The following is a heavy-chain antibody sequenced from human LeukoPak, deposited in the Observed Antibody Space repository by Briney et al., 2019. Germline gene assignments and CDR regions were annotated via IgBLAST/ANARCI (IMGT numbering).Heavy chain of an antibody. V-gene: IGHV3-21*01. CDR3: ARGGGGLRYFDWLSPADAFDI. CDR1: GFTFSSYS. Sequence: GGSLRLSCAASGFTFSSYSMNWVRQAPGKGLEWVSSISSSSSYIYYADSVKGRFTISRDNAKNSLYLQMNSLRAEDTAVYYCARGGGGLRYFDWLSPADAFDIWGQGTLVTVSS. CDR2: ISSSSSYI. J-gene: IGHJ4*02. D-gene: IGHD3-9*01.